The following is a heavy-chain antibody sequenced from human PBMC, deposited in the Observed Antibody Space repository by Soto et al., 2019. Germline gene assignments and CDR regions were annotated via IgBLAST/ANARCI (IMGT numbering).Heavy chain of an antibody. V-gene: IGHV4-39*01. CDR1: GGSISSSSYY. D-gene: IGHD2-15*01. CDR3: ARRGRDCSGGSCYPRAFDI. CDR2: IYDSGST. Sequence: QLQLQESGPGLVKPSETLSLTGTVSGGSISSSSYYWGWIRQPPGKGLEWIGSIYDSGSTYYNPSLTSRVTISVDTSKNQFSLKLSSVTAADTAVYYCARRGRDCSGGSCYPRAFDIWGQGTIVTVSS. J-gene: IGHJ3*02.